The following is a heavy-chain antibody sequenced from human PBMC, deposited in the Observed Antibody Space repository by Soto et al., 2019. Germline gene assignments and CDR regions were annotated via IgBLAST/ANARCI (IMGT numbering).Heavy chain of an antibody. CDR2: ISWNSGII. V-gene: IGHV3-9*01. CDR3: AKDVGHYYAMDV. CDR1: GIAFDDYT. J-gene: IGHJ6*02. Sequence: GGSLRLSCAVSGIAFDDYTMHWVRQVPGRGLEWVSGISWNSGIIEYADSVRGRFTISRENAKNSLYLQMNSLRPEDTALYYCAKDVGHYYAMDVWGQGTTVTVSS.